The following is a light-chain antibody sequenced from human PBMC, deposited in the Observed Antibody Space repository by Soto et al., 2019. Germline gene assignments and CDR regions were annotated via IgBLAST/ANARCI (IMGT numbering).Light chain of an antibody. V-gene: IGKV1-17*01. Sequence: DIQMTQSPSSLSASVGHTVTITCRASQAVRSDLGWYQHKPGKAPKRLIYAASRLQGGVPSRFSGSGSETEFTLSIGSLQPEDSAIYCCLRHDSFPYTFGQGTRLEI. J-gene: IGKJ2*01. CDR3: LRHDSFPYT. CDR2: AAS. CDR1: QAVRSD.